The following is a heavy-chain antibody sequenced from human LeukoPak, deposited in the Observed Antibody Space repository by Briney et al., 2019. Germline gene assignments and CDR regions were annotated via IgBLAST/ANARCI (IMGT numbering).Heavy chain of an antibody. J-gene: IGHJ3*01. CDR2: FYAGGHT. Sequence: PGGSLRLSCAASGFTISAYSMSWVRQAPGKGLECVSVFYAGGHTYYPASVKRRFTVSRDTSKNTVYLQMNSLSPEESAVYYCARMLSSDWLDAFDLWGQGTMVTVSS. CDR1: GFTISAYS. D-gene: IGHD6-19*01. V-gene: IGHV3-53*01. CDR3: ARMLSSDWLDAFDL.